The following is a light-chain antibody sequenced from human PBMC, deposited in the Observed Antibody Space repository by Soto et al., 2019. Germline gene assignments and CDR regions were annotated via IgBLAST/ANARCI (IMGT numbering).Light chain of an antibody. CDR1: QSVSSAY. CDR3: QQYGSSQT. CDR2: GAS. V-gene: IGKV3-20*01. J-gene: IGKJ1*01. Sequence: IVLTQSPGTLSLSPVERATLSCRASQSVSSAYLAWYQQKPGQAPRLLIYGASSRATGIPDRFSGSGSGTDFTLTISRLEPEDFAVYYCQQYGSSQTFGQGTKVDIK.